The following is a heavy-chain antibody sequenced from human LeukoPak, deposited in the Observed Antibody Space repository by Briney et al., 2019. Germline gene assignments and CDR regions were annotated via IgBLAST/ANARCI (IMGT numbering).Heavy chain of an antibody. D-gene: IGHD6-13*01. CDR2: ISGSGGST. CDR1: GFTFSSYA. J-gene: IGHJ4*02. CDR3: AKSRGSARWANAPIAAAGPFDY. V-gene: IGHV3-23*01. Sequence: PGGSLRLSCAASGFTFSSYAMSWVRQAPGKGLEWVSAISGSGGSTYYADSVKGRFTISRDNSKNTLYLQMNSLRAEDTAVYYCAKSRGSARWANAPIAAAGPFDYWGQGTLVTVSS.